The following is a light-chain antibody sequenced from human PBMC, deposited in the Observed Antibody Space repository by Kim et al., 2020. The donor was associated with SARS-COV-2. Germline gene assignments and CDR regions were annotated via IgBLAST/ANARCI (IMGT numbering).Light chain of an antibody. J-gene: IGKJ2*01. CDR1: QSVSSSY. V-gene: IGKV3-20*01. CDR3: KQYGSAQYT. Sequence: SPGERATLSRRASQSVSSSYLAWYQQKPGQAPRLLSYGASSRATGIPDRFSGSGSGTDFTLTISRLKPEDFAVYYCKQYGSAQYTFGQGTKVEIK. CDR2: GAS.